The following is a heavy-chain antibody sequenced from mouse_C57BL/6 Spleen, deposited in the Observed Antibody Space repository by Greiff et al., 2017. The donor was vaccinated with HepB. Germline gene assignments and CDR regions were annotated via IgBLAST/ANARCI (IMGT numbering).Heavy chain of an antibody. D-gene: IGHD1-1*01. CDR1: GYAFSSSW. Sequence: VKLQESGPELVKPGASVKISCKASGYAFSSSWMNWVKQRPGKGLEWIGRIYPGDGDTNYNGKFKGKATLTADKSSSTAYMQLSSLTSEDSAVYFCARIITTVVAPNYFDYWGQGTTLTVSS. CDR2: IYPGDGDT. J-gene: IGHJ2*01. V-gene: IGHV1-82*01. CDR3: ARIITTVVAPNYFDY.